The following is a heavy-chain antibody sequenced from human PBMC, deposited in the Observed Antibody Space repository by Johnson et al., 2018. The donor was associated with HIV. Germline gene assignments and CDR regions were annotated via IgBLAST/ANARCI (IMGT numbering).Heavy chain of an antibody. V-gene: IGHV3-20*04. D-gene: IGHD2-8*02. Sequence: VQLVESGGGLVKPGGSLRLSCAASGFTFDEYGMSWVRHAPGKGLEWVSGITWNGGTTGYADSVTGRFLISRDNAKNSLYLQMNSLRAEDTALYYCAKDFGHDLVLVLYAPGVFDIWGQGTMVTVSS. CDR2: ITWNGGTT. J-gene: IGHJ3*02. CDR1: GFTFDEYG. CDR3: AKDFGHDLVLVLYAPGVFDI.